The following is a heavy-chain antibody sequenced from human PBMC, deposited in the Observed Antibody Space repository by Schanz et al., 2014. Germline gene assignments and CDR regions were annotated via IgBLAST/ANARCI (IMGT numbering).Heavy chain of an antibody. CDR1: GFTFENYA. V-gene: IGHV3-48*01. CDR3: AKAADWPVTRFDP. Sequence: EVQLAESGGGLVQPGGSLRLSCAASGFTFENYALTWVRQVPGKGPEWVSYIRSSSTPIYYADSVKGRFTISRDNAKNSLFLQMSSLRADDTAVYYCAKAADWPVTRFDPWGQGTLVTVSS. D-gene: IGHD3-9*01. CDR2: IRSSSTPI. J-gene: IGHJ5*02.